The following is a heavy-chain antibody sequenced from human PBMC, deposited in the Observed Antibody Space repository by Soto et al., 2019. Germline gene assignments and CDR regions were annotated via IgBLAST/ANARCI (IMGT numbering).Heavy chain of an antibody. D-gene: IGHD4-4*01. CDR1: ADTFTSYY. J-gene: IGHJ5*02. V-gene: IGHV1-46*01. CDR2: INPNGGST. CDR3: ARKHSLDYIRWGLDP. Sequence: ASVKVSCKAPADTFTSYYIHWVRQAPGHGLEWMGIINPNGGSTRFAQTFQGRITMTTDTSTSTVYMELRSLRSEDTAVYYCARKHSLDYIRWGLDPWGQGTLVTVPQ.